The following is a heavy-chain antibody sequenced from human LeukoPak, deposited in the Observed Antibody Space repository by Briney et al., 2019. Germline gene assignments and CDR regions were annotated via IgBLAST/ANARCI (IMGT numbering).Heavy chain of an antibody. J-gene: IGHJ4*02. CDR2: IYPGDSDT. CDR1: GYSFTNYW. CDR3: ARRSSRDHRYYFDS. Sequence: GESLKISCKASGYSFTNYWIGWVRQMPGKGLEWMGIIYPGDSDTRYSPSFQGQVTISADKSITTAYLYWSSLRASDTAIYYCARRSSRDHRYYFDSWGQGTLVSVSS. V-gene: IGHV5-51*01.